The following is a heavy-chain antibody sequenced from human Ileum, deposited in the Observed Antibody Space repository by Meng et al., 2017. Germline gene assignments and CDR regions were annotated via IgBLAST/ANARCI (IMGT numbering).Heavy chain of an antibody. CDR1: GGSVSSS. CDR2: IYYSGNT. D-gene: IGHD6-19*01. CDR3: ARDRRDSSGWFYFDY. V-gene: IGHV4-59*02. Sequence: VPLQESGPGLVRPSETLSLTCTVSGGSVSSSWSWIRQPPGKGLEWIGHIYYSGNTNYNPSLKSRVTISVDTSKNQFSLKLSSVTAADTAVYFCARDRRDSSGWFYFDYWAQGTLVTVSS. J-gene: IGHJ4*02.